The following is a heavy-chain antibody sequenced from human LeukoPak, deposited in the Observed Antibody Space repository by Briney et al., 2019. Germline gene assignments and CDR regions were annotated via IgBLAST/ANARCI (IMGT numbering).Heavy chain of an antibody. V-gene: IGHV3-23*01. CDR3: ARDFIYSSNAFDI. Sequence: GGSLRLSCAASGFTFSSYAMSWVRQAPGKGLEWVSAISGSGGSTYYADSVKGRFTISRDNSKNTLYLQMNSLRAEDTAVYYCARDFIYSSNAFDIWGQGTMVTVSS. CDR2: ISGSGGST. CDR1: GFTFSSYA. J-gene: IGHJ3*02. D-gene: IGHD6-19*01.